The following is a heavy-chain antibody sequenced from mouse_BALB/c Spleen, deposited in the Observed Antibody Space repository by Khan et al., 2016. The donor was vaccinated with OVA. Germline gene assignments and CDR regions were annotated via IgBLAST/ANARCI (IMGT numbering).Heavy chain of an antibody. Sequence: QVQLKQSGPGLVAPSQSLSITCTISGFSLTNYGIHWVRQPPGKGLEWLVVIWSDGSTTYNSALKSRLTISKGNSKSQVFLKMNSLQTDDTAVYFCARQPYYHYNIMDYWGQGTSVTVSS. V-gene: IGHV2-6-1*01. CDR3: ARQPYYHYNIMDY. D-gene: IGHD2-10*01. J-gene: IGHJ4*01. CDR2: IWSDGST. CDR1: GFSLTNYG.